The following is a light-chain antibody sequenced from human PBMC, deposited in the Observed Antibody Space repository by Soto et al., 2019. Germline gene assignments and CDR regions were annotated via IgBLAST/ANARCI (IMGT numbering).Light chain of an antibody. CDR3: QQYDNLPRT. J-gene: IGKJ1*01. Sequence: DHQMTQSPSSLSASVGDRVTIXCRASQSITIYLNWYQQKPGKAPKLLIYDASNLETGVPSRFSGSASRTDFTFTISSLQPEDIATYYCQQYDNLPRTFGQGTKVDIK. V-gene: IGKV1-33*01. CDR2: DAS. CDR1: QSITIY.